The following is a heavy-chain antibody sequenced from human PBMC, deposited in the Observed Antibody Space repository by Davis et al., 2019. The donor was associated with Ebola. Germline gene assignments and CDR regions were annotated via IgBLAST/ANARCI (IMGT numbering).Heavy chain of an antibody. J-gene: IGHJ6*02. V-gene: IGHV3-7*03. CDR2: IKEDGSEK. D-gene: IGHD2-2*01. Sequence: GESLKISCAASGFTFNRYWMSWVRHAPGKGLQWVANIKEDGSEKYYVDSVKGRFTISRDNAKNSLYLQMNSLRAEDTAVYYCARVSVPAALVPIDYYAMDVWGQGTTVTVSS. CDR3: ARVSVPAALVPIDYYAMDV. CDR1: GFTFNRYW.